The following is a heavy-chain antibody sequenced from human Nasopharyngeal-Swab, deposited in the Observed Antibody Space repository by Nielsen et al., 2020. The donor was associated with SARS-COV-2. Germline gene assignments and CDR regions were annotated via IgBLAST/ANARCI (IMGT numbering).Heavy chain of an antibody. CDR3: ARRLAVTGFHS. Sequence: SETLSLTCTVSGGSISSGTYYWGWIRQPPGKGLEWIGTLYHSGSTYYNPSLKSRVAISLDTSKNQFSLKLSSVTAADTAVYYCARRLAVTGFHSWGQGTLVTVSS. V-gene: IGHV4-39*07. CDR1: GGSISSGTYY. J-gene: IGHJ4*02. D-gene: IGHD6-19*01. CDR2: LYHSGST.